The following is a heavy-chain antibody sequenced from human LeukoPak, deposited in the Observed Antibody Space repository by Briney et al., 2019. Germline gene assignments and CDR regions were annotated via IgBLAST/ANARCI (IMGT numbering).Heavy chain of an antibody. CDR2: IYYNGTT. V-gene: IGHV4-59*12. CDR1: GGSISSYY. Sequence: SETLSLTCTVSGGSISSYYWNWIRQPPGKGLEWIGYIYYNGTTNYNPSLKSRVTISVDTSKNQFSLKLSSVTAADTAVYYCTRDLGDWDIDYWGQGTLVTVSS. CDR3: TRDLGDWDIDY. D-gene: IGHD3-9*01. J-gene: IGHJ4*02.